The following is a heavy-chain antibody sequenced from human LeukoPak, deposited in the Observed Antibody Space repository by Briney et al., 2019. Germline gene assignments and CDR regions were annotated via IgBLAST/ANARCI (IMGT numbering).Heavy chain of an antibody. CDR1: GGSISSYY. J-gene: IGHJ6*03. V-gene: IGHV4-59*01. Sequence: SETLSLTCTVSGGSISSYYWSWIRQPPGKGLEWIGYIYYSGSTNYNSSLKSRVTISVDTSKNQFSLKLSSVTAADTAVYYCARTYYDYVWGGLGYYYYYMDVWGKGTTVTVSS. D-gene: IGHD3-16*01. CDR2: IYYSGST. CDR3: ARTYYDYVWGGLGYYYYYMDV.